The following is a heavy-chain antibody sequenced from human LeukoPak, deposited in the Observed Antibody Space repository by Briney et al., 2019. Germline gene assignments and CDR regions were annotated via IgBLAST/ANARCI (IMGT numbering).Heavy chain of an antibody. D-gene: IGHD6-13*01. CDR1: GYTFTSYD. CDR2: MNPNSGNT. Sequence: ASVKVSCKASGYTFTSYDINWVRQATGQGLEWMGWMNPNSGNTGYAQKFQGRVTITRNTSISTAYMELSSLRSEDTAVYYCAIGPGHTRYSSSYYWGQGTLVTVSS. J-gene: IGHJ4*02. V-gene: IGHV1-8*03. CDR3: AIGPGHTRYSSSYY.